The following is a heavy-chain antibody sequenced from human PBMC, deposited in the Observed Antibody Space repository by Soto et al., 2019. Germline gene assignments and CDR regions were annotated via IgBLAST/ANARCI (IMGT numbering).Heavy chain of an antibody. CDR1: GGSISSGDYY. Sequence: NPSETLSLTCTVSGGSISSGDYYWSWIRQPPGKGLEWIGYIYYSGSTYYNPSLKSRVTISVDTSKNQFSLKLSSVTAADTAVYYCARVSFGYCSGGSCSNYYYGMDVWGQGTTVT. D-gene: IGHD2-15*01. CDR3: ARVSFGYCSGGSCSNYYYGMDV. J-gene: IGHJ6*02. V-gene: IGHV4-30-4*01. CDR2: IYYSGST.